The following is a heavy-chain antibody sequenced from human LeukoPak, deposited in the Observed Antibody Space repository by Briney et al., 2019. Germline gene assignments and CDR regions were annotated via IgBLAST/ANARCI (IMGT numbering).Heavy chain of an antibody. Sequence: GGSLRLSCTASGFTFSNAWMSWVRQAPGKGLEWISLISGDGDSTYYADSVKGRFTISRDNSKNSLYLQMSSLRAEDTAVYYCAKGVRSGTYYNCFDPWGQGTLVTVSS. J-gene: IGHJ5*02. CDR3: AKGVRSGTYYNCFDP. CDR1: GFTFSNAW. D-gene: IGHD1-26*01. V-gene: IGHV3-43*02. CDR2: ISGDGDST.